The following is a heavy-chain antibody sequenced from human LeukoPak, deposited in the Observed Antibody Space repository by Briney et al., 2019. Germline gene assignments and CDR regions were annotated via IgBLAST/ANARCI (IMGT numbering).Heavy chain of an antibody. CDR3: ARSRSVSNYKGMDV. D-gene: IGHD5/OR15-5a*01. V-gene: IGHV3-48*04. J-gene: IGHJ6*02. CDR2: IGDDGTTI. CDR1: GSMSRTFN. Sequence: GGSLRLSCAVSGSMSRTFNMNWVRQAPGKGLEWVSYIGDDGTTIHYADSVKGRFTISRDNARNSLYLQMNSLRAEDTAVYYCARSRSVSNYKGMDVWGQGTTVTVSS.